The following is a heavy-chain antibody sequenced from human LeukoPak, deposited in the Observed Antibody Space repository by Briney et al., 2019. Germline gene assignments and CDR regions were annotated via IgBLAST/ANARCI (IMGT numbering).Heavy chain of an antibody. V-gene: IGHV3-48*01. D-gene: IGHD4-11*01. J-gene: IGHJ6*03. CDR1: GFTFSSYS. Sequence: GGSLRLSCAASGFTFSSYSMNWVRQAPGKGLEWVSYISSSSSTIYYADSVKGRFTISRDNAKNSLYLQMNSLRAEDTAVYYCARDGAVTTRSYYYMDVRGKGTTVTVSS. CDR2: ISSSSSTI. CDR3: ARDGAVTTRSYYYMDV.